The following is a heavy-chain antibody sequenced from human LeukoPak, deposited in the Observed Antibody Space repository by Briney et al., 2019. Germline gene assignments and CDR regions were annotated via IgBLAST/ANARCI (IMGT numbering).Heavy chain of an antibody. CDR1: GYTFTGYY. CDR2: INPNSGGT. J-gene: IGHJ6*04. D-gene: IGHD6-13*01. V-gene: IGHV1-2*02. Sequence: ASVKVSCKASGYTFTGYYMHWVRQAPGQGLEWMGWINPNSGGTNYAQKFQGRVTMTRDTSISTAYMDLSRLRSDDTAVYYCARDGDPAVAAALDVWGKGTTVTVSS. CDR3: ARDGDPAVAAALDV.